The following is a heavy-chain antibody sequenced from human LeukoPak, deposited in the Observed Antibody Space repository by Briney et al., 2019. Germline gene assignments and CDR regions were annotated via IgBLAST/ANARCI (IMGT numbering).Heavy chain of an antibody. CDR2: INGSGGST. D-gene: IGHD3-22*01. CDR1: GFTFSSYA. Sequence: PGGSLRLSCAASGFTFSSYAMSWVRQAPGKGLEWVSDINGSGGSTYYADSVKGRFTISRDNSRNTLYLQMNSLRAEDTAVYYCATRGNYYDSSGYYPYYFDYWGQGTLVTVSS. CDR3: ATRGNYYDSSGYYPYYFDY. J-gene: IGHJ4*02. V-gene: IGHV3-23*01.